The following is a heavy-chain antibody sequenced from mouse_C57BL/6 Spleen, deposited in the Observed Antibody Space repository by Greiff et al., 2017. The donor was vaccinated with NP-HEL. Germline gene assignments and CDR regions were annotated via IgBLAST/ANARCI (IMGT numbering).Heavy chain of an antibody. V-gene: IGHV5-16*01. J-gene: IGHJ2*01. CDR1: GFTFSDYY. D-gene: IGHD1-1*01. CDR3: ARVYYYGSVYFDY. Sequence: DVQLVESEGGLVQPGSSMKLSCTASGFTFSDYYMAWVRQVPEKGLEWVANINYDGSSTYYLDSLKSRFIISRDNAKNILYLQMSSLKSEDTATYYCARVYYYGSVYFDYWGQGTTLTVSS. CDR2: INYDGSST.